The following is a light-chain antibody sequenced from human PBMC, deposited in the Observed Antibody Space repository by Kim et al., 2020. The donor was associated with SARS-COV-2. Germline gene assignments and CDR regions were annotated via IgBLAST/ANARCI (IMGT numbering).Light chain of an antibody. J-gene: IGLJ3*02. CDR3: NSRESSTKHWM. CDR1: SLRNYY. V-gene: IGLV3-19*01. Sequence: SSELTQDPAVSVALGQTVRITCQGDSLRNYYASWYQQKPGQAPVLVFFGKNNRPSGIPDRFSGSYSGNTASLTITAAQAEDEADYYCNSRESSTKHWMFGGGTKVTVL. CDR2: GKN.